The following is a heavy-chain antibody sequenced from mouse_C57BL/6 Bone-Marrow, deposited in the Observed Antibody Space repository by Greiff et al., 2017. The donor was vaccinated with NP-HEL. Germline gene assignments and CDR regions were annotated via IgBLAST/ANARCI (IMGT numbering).Heavy chain of an antibody. CDR3: ARQGSEGFAD. D-gene: IGHD3-2*02. J-gene: IGHJ3*01. V-gene: IGHV5-6*01. CDR2: ICSCGSYT. Sequence: EVKLMESGGDLVKPGGSLKLSCAASGFTFSSYGMSWVRQTPDKRLEWVATICSCGSYTYYPDSVKGRFTISRDNTKNTLYLQMSSLKSEDTAMYYCARQGSEGFADWGQGTLVTVSA. CDR1: GFTFSSYG.